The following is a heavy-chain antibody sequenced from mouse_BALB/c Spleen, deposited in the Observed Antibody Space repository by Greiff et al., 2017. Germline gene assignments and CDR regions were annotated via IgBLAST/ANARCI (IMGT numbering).Heavy chain of an antibody. D-gene: IGHD1-1*02. J-gene: IGHJ3*01. Sequence: QVQLQQSGPELVKPGASVRISCKASGYTFTSYYIHWVKQRPGQGLEWIGWIYPGNVNTKYNEKFKGKATLTADKSSSTAYMELRSLTSEDSAVYYCARGGGRGGFAYWGQGTLVTVSA. CDR1: GYTFTSYY. V-gene: IGHV1S56*01. CDR3: ARGGGRGGFAY. CDR2: IYPGNVNT.